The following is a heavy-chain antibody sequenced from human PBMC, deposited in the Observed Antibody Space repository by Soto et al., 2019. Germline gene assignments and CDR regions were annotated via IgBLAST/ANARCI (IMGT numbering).Heavy chain of an antibody. Sequence: QVQLVESGGGLAKPGGSLRLSCVGSGFNFSDHYMSWVRQAPGKGLEWLSYISVSGDYKNYAGSVQGRFGVSRDNGRNSLYLEMSSLRVEDTAVYYCARPPHVFEPFDVWGQGALVTVSS. CDR3: ARPPHVFEPFDV. CDR2: ISVSGDYK. V-gene: IGHV3-11*05. J-gene: IGHJ3*01. CDR1: GFNFSDHY. D-gene: IGHD3-16*01.